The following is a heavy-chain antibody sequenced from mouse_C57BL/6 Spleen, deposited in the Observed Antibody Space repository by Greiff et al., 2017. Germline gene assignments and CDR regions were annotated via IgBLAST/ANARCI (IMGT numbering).Heavy chain of an antibody. Sequence: VQLKESGPELVKPGDSVKISCKASGYSFTGYFMNWVMQSHGKSLEWIGRINPYNGDTFYNQKFKGKATLTVDKSSSTAHMELRSLTSEDSAVYYCARWGYGSSYRDYWGQGTTLTVSS. CDR2: INPYNGDT. V-gene: IGHV1-20*01. CDR3: ARWGYGSSYRDY. D-gene: IGHD1-1*01. CDR1: GYSFTGYF. J-gene: IGHJ2*01.